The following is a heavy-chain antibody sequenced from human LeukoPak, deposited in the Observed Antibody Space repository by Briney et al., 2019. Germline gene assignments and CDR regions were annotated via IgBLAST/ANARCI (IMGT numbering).Heavy chain of an antibody. Sequence: VASVKVSRKSSGYTFTSYGISWVRHAPGQGLEWMGWISPYNGNTNYAPKLQGRVTMTTDTATSTAYMELTSLTSDDTAVYYCARDRQCGYWGKETLVTVSS. V-gene: IGHV1-18*01. J-gene: IGHJ4*02. CDR2: ISPYNGNT. D-gene: IGHD2-21*01. CDR1: GYTFTSYG. CDR3: ARDRQCGY.